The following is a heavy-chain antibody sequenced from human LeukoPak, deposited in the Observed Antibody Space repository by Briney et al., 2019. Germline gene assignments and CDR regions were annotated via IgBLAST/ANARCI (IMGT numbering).Heavy chain of an antibody. Sequence: PGGSLRLSCAASGFTFSSYGMHWVRQAPGKGLEWVTFIRYDGSNKYYADSVKGRFTISRDNSKNTLYLQMNSLRAEDTAVYYCATNDYGDLHRPFDYWGQGILVTVSS. J-gene: IGHJ4*02. CDR3: ATNDYGDLHRPFDY. CDR1: GFTFSSYG. CDR2: IRYDGSNK. D-gene: IGHD4-17*01. V-gene: IGHV3-30*02.